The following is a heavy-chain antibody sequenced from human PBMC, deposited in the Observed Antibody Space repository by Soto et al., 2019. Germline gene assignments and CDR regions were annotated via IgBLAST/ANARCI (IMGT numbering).Heavy chain of an antibody. J-gene: IGHJ4*02. Sequence: GGSLRLSCASSEFTFSGYGMHWVRQAPGRGLEWVAVISYDGSNKYYADSVKGRFTISRDNSKNTLYLQMNSLRAEDTAVYYCAKDYGDFYGPMDYWGQGTLVTVSS. V-gene: IGHV3-30*18. CDR1: EFTFSGYG. D-gene: IGHD4-17*01. CDR3: AKDYGDFYGPMDY. CDR2: ISYDGSNK.